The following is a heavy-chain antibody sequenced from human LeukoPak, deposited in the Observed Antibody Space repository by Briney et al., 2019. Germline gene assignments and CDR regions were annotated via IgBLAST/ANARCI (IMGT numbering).Heavy chain of an antibody. CDR2: ISSSSTTI. V-gene: IGHV3-48*01. J-gene: IGHJ6*03. CDR1: GLTFSSYS. CDR3: ARDRCSGGRCYSLSVGHMDV. D-gene: IGHD2-15*01. Sequence: GGSLRLSCAAPGLTFSSYSMNWVRQAPGKGLEWVSYISSSSTTIYYADSVKGRFTISRDNAKNSLYLQMNSLRAEDTALYYCARDRCSGGRCYSLSVGHMDVWGKGTTVTVSS.